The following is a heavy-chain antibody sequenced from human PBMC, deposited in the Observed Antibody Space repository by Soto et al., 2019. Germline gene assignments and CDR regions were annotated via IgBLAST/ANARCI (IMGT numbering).Heavy chain of an antibody. V-gene: IGHV3-30*18. CDR1: GFTFSSYG. Sequence: GGSLRLSCAASGFTFSSYGMHWVRQAPGKGLEWVAVISYDGSNKYYADSVKGRFTISRDNSKNTLYLQMNSLRAEDTAVYYCAKVAGVYDSSGYYYYGMDVWGQGTTVTVSS. D-gene: IGHD3-22*01. J-gene: IGHJ6*02. CDR3: AKVAGVYDSSGYYYYGMDV. CDR2: ISYDGSNK.